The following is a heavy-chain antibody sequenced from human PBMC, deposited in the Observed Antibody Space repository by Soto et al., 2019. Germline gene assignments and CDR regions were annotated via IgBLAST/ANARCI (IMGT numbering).Heavy chain of an antibody. CDR1: GASVTAGGYY. V-gene: IGHV4-31*03. Sequence: SETLSLTCTVSGASVTAGGYYWSWIRQHPGKVLEWIGFIYFIGSPSYNPSLKSRITMSLDTSKNQFSLNLTSVTAADTAVYFCARVDYYDDYGGHHFDYWGQGILVTVSS. CDR2: IYFIGSP. CDR3: ARVDYYDDYGGHHFDY. J-gene: IGHJ4*02. D-gene: IGHD3-22*01.